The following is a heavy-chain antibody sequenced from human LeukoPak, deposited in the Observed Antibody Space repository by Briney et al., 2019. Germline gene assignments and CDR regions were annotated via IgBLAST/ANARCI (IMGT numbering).Heavy chain of an antibody. J-gene: IGHJ4*02. Sequence: SSETLSLTCTVSGGSISSYYWSWIRQPPGKGLEWIAYIYYSGSTDYNPSLKSRVTISVDTSKNQFSLKLSSVTAADTAVYYCARHRRYSGSHGPSYYFDYWGQGTLVTVSS. CDR1: GGSISSYY. V-gene: IGHV4-59*08. CDR3: ARHRRYSGSHGPSYYFDY. CDR2: IYYSGST. D-gene: IGHD1-26*01.